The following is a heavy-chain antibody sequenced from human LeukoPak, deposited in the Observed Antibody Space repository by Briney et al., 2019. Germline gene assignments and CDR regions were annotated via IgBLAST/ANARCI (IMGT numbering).Heavy chain of an antibody. J-gene: IGHJ5*02. CDR3: ARAKTDWSGNNWFDP. CDR2: IGAYNGNT. Sequence: GASVKVSCKASGYTFTSYGISWVRQAPGQGLEWMGWIGAYNGNTNYAQKLQGRVTMTTDTSTSTAYMELRSLRSDDTAVYYCARAKTDWSGNNWFDPWGQGTLVTVSS. D-gene: IGHD3-3*01. V-gene: IGHV1-18*01. CDR1: GYTFTSYG.